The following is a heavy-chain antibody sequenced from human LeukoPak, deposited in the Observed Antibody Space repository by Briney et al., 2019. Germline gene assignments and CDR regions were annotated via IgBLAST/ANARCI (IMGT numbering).Heavy chain of an antibody. CDR2: IKQDGSEK. Sequence: PGGSLRLSCAASGFTFSSYWMSWVRQAPGKGLEWVANIKQDGSEKYYVDSVKGRFTISRDNAKNSLYLQMNSLRAEDTAVYYCARGGLWTTYYYYGMDVWGQGTTVTVSS. V-gene: IGHV3-7*04. D-gene: IGHD4/OR15-4a*01. CDR1: GFTFSSYW. J-gene: IGHJ6*02. CDR3: ARGGLWTTYYYYGMDV.